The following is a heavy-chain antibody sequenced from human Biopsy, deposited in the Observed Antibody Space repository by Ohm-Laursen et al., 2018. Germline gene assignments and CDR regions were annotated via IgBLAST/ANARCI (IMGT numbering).Heavy chain of an antibody. D-gene: IGHD6-25*01. CDR1: GYKFTSYG. V-gene: IGHV1-18*01. CDR3: ARIAAAGWDDY. J-gene: IGHJ4*02. CDR2: ISGYNGNT. Sequence: SVKVSCKVSGYKFTSYGMSWVRQAPGQGFEWMGRISGYNGNTNYAQKFQGRITMTIDAATSTGYMDLRSLKSDDTAVYYCARIAAAGWDDYWGRGTLVTVSS.